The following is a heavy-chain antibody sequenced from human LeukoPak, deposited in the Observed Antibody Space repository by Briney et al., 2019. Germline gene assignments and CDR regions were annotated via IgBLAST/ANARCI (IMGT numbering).Heavy chain of an antibody. CDR3: ARDRGSGSRSAFDI. J-gene: IGHJ3*02. CDR1: GHTFTSYD. D-gene: IGHD3-22*01. V-gene: IGHV1-2*02. CDR2: INPNSGGT. Sequence: ASVKVSFKSSGHTFTSYDISWVRQAPGQGVEWMGWINPNSGGTNYAQKFQDSVTMTRDTSISTAYMELSRLRSDDTAVYYCARDRGSGSRSAFDIWGQGTMVTVSS.